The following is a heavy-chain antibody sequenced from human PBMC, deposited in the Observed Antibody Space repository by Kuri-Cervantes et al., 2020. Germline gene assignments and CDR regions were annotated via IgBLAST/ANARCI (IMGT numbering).Heavy chain of an antibody. Sequence: GESLKISCAASGFTVSSNYMSWVRQAPGKGLGWVSVIYSGGSTYYADSVKGRFTISRHNSKNTLYLQMNSLRAEDTAVYYCVRTKGTQNYMDVWGKGTTVTVSS. CDR2: IYSGGST. V-gene: IGHV3-53*04. CDR3: VRTKGTQNYMDV. J-gene: IGHJ6*03. CDR1: GFTVSSNY.